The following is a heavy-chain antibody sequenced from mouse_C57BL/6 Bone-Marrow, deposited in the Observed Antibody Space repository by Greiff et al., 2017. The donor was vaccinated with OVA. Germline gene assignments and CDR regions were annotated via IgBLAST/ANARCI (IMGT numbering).Heavy chain of an antibody. Sequence: QVQLQQPGAELVKPGASVKMSCKASGYTFTSYWITWVKQRPGQGLEWIGDIYPGSGSTNYNEKFKSKATLTVDTSSSTAYMQLSSLTSEYSAVYYCARKGDYYGSSYGGYAMDYWGQGTSVTVSS. CDR2: IYPGSGST. CDR3: ARKGDYYGSSYGGYAMDY. D-gene: IGHD1-1*01. J-gene: IGHJ4*01. V-gene: IGHV1-55*01. CDR1: GYTFTSYW.